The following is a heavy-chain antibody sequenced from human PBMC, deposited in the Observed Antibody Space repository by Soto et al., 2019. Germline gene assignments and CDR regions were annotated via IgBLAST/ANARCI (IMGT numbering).Heavy chain of an antibody. Sequence: QVQLVESGGGVVQPGRSLRLSCAASGFTFSSYGIHWVRQTPGKGLEWVAVIWYDGRRKYYADSVKGRFTISRDTSKNTLYVQVDSLRAEGTAVYYCARDEGTSGYYSLLNYWGQGTLVTVSS. CDR3: ARDEGTSGYYSLLNY. V-gene: IGHV3-33*01. D-gene: IGHD3-22*01. CDR2: IWYDGRRK. CDR1: GFTFSSYG. J-gene: IGHJ4*02.